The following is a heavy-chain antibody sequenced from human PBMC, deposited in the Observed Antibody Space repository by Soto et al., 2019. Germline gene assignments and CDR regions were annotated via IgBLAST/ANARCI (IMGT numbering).Heavy chain of an antibody. V-gene: IGHV3-23*01. J-gene: IGHJ3*02. D-gene: IGHD3-22*01. Sequence: XGSLILSCSAAGFTFSSYAMSWVRQAPGKGLEWVSAIIGSGGSTYYADSVKGRFTISRDNSKNTLYLQMNSLRAEDTAVYYCAKEYYYDSSAFDIWGQGTMVTVSS. CDR3: AKEYYYDSSAFDI. CDR1: GFTFSSYA. CDR2: IIGSGGST.